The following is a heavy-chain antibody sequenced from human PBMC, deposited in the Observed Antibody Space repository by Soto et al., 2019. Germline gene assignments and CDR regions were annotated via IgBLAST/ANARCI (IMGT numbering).Heavy chain of an antibody. J-gene: IGHJ4*02. Sequence: SETLSLTCTVSGDSISTSTYYWAWIRQPPGKGLEWIGNVYFDGTTYYNPSLKRRVTISMETSMNRFSLRLRSVTATDTAVFYCARYSGTYFFDYWGQGTLVTAPQ. D-gene: IGHD1-26*01. CDR1: GDSISTSTYY. CDR2: VYFDGTT. V-gene: IGHV4-39*01. CDR3: ARYSGTYFFDY.